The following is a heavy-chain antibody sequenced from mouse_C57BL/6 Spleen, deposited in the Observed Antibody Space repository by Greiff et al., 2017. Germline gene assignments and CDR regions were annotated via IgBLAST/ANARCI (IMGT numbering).Heavy chain of an antibody. D-gene: IGHD1-1*01. CDR1: GYAFSSYW. CDR2: IYPGDGDT. CDR3: ARRGGGTTVVADYFDY. Sequence: QVQLQQSGAELVKPGASVKISCKASGYAFSSYWMNWVKQRPGKGLEWIGQIYPGDGDTNYNGKFKGKATLTADKSSSTAYMQLSSLTSEDSAVYFCARRGGGTTVVADYFDYWGQGTTLTVSS. J-gene: IGHJ2*01. V-gene: IGHV1-80*01.